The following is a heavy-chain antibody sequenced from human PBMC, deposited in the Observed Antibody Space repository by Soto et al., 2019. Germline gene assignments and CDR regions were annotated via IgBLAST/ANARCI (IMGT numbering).Heavy chain of an antibody. V-gene: IGHV3-13*04. D-gene: IGHD6-13*01. J-gene: IGHJ5*02. CDR3: ARGGGIAAAGSSNWFDP. CDR2: IGTAGDT. CDR1: GFTFSSYD. Sequence: EVQLVESGGGLVQPGGSLRLSCAASGFTFSSYDMHWVRQATGKGLEWVSAIGTAGDTYYPGSVKGRFTISRENAKNSLDLQMNSLRAGDTAVYYCARGGGIAAAGSSNWFDPWGQGTLVTVSS.